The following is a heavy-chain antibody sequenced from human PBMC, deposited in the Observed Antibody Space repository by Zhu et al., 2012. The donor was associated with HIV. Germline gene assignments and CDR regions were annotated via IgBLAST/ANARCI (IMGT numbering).Heavy chain of an antibody. D-gene: IGHD6-6*01. CDR2: INHRGST. CDR1: GGSFNDYY. Sequence: QVQLEQWGAGLLKPPETLSLTCAVYGGSFNDYYWSWIRQSPERGLEWIGEINHRGSTTYSASLKSRLTISVDTSKSQFSLKLKSVTVADSGIYYCASHRPHFASWGRGTLVSVSS. CDR3: ASHRPHFAS. V-gene: IGHV4-34*02. J-gene: IGHJ4*02.